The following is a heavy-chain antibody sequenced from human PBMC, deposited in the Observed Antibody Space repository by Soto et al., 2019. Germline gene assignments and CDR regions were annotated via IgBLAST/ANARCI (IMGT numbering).Heavy chain of an antibody. J-gene: IGHJ6*02. CDR2: IWYDGSNK. CDR1: GFTFSNYG. CDR3: ARGRAAQQLVLWYYYYGMDV. Sequence: PGGSLRLSCAASGFTFSNYGMHWVRQAPGKGLEWVAVIWYDGSNKYYADSVKGRFTISRDNSKNTLYLHMNSLRAEDTAVYYCARGRAAQQLVLWYYYYGMDVWGQGTTVTVSS. D-gene: IGHD6-13*01. V-gene: IGHV3-33*01.